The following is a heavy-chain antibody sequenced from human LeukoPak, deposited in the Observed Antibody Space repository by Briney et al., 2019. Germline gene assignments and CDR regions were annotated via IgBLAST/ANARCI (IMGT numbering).Heavy chain of an antibody. J-gene: IGHJ4*02. D-gene: IGHD1-26*01. Sequence: PGGSLRLSCAASGFTFSSNWMHWVRQAPGKGXXXVSRINEDGXXXXHXXXXXGRFTISXXKAKNTLDLQMNSLRAEDTAVYYCVRDLGGRSGHWGQGTLVTVSS. CDR1: GFTFSSNW. V-gene: IGHV3-74*01. CDR3: VRDLGGRSGH. CDR2: INEDGXXX.